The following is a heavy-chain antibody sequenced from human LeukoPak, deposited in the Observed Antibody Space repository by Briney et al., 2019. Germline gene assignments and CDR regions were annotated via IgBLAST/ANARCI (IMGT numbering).Heavy chain of an antibody. CDR3: ARDLYYDILTGYFGVDAFDS. Sequence: SETLSLTCTVSGYSISSGYYWGWIRQPPGKGLEWIGSINHSGSTYYNPSLRSRVTISVDTSKNQFSLKLSSVTAADTAVYYCARDLYYDILTGYFGVDAFDSWGQGTMVTVSS. D-gene: IGHD3-9*01. J-gene: IGHJ3*02. CDR1: GYSISSGYY. CDR2: INHSGST. V-gene: IGHV4-38-2*02.